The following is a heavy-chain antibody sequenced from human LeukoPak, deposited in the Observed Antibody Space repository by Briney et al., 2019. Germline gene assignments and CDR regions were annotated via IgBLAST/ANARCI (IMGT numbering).Heavy chain of an antibody. CDR3: ARARSYDFWSGYSPAFDY. J-gene: IGHJ4*02. Sequence: PSLKSRVTISVDTSKNQFSLKLSSVTAADTAVYYCARARSYDFWSGYSPAFDYWGQGALVTVSS. D-gene: IGHD3-3*01. V-gene: IGHV4-59*01.